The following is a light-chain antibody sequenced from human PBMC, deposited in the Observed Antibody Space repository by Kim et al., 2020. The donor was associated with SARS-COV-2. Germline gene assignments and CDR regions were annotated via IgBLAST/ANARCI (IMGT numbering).Light chain of an antibody. V-gene: IGKV3-20*01. CDR3: LQYGSSWM. J-gene: IGKJ1*01. Sequence: DIVLTQSPGTLSLSPGERATLSCRASQAVSRNYVAWYQQKFGQAPRLLIHGASSRATGIPPRFSGSGSGTDFSLTITRLEPEDFAMYYCLQYGSSWMFGQGTKVDIK. CDR2: GAS. CDR1: QAVSRNY.